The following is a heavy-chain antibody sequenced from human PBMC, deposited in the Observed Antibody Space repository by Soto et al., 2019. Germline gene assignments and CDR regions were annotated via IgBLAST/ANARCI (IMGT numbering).Heavy chain of an antibody. CDR2: ISGSGGST. Sequence: GGSLRLSCAASGFTFSSYAMSWVRQAPGKGLEWVSAISGSGGSTYYADSVKGRFTISRDNSKNSLYLQMNSLRAEDTAVYYCARDKVNGDSHFDYWGQGTLVTVSS. V-gene: IGHV3-23*01. CDR3: ARDKVNGDSHFDY. J-gene: IGHJ4*02. D-gene: IGHD4-17*01. CDR1: GFTFSSYA.